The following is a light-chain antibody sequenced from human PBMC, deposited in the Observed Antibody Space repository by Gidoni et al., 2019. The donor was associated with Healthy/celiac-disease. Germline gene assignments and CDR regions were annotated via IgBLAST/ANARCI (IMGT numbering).Light chain of an antibody. CDR1: PSISSY. J-gene: IGKJ4*01. CDR3: QQSYSTPPLT. V-gene: IGKV1-39*01. Sequence: DIQMTQSPSSLSASVGDRVTITCRASPSISSYLNWYQQKPGKAPKILIYAASSLQSGVPSRFSGSGSGTDFTLTISSLQPEDFATYYCQQSYSTPPLTFGGGTKVEIK. CDR2: AAS.